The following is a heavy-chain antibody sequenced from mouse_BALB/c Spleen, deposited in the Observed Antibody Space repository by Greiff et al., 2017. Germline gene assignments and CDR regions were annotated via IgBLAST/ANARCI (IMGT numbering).Heavy chain of an antibody. V-gene: IGHV5-4*02. CDR2: ISDGGSYT. D-gene: IGHD2-4*01. J-gene: IGHJ3*01. CDR1: GFTFSDYY. CDR3: ARDPYDYDEAY. Sequence: EVKVVESGGGLVKPGGSLKLSCAASGFTFSDYYMYWVRQTPEKRLEWVATISDGGSYTYYPDSVKGRFTISRDNAKNNLYLQMSSLKSEDTAMYYCARDPYDYDEAYWGQGTRVTVSA.